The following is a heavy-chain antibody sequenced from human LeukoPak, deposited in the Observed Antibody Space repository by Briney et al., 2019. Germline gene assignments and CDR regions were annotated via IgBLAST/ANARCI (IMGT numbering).Heavy chain of an antibody. Sequence: PGGSLRLSCEASGFTFSSYSMSWVRQAPGQGLQWVSILSGNLVSTYYADSVKGRFTTSRDNSKNTLYLQMNNLRAEDTAMYYCARGDTAITRHLDYWGQGTLVTVS. D-gene: IGHD5-18*01. V-gene: IGHV3-23*01. CDR1: GFTFSSYS. J-gene: IGHJ4*02. CDR3: ARGDTAITRHLDY. CDR2: LSGNLVST.